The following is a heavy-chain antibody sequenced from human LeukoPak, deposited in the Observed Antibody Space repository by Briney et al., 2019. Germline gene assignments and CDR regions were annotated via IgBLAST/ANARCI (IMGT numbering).Heavy chain of an antibody. Sequence: GGSLRLSCAASGFTFRNYPMNWVRQAPGKGLEWISTISVTESTHYADSVRGRFTISRDNSKNTLYLQMSGLKVEDTAVYYCARSIPGPHCGGDGCPPTLTPFDLWGQGTLVTVSS. D-gene: IGHD2-21*01. CDR1: GFTFRNYP. CDR2: ISVTEST. J-gene: IGHJ4*02. V-gene: IGHV3-23*01. CDR3: ARSIPGPHCGGDGCPPTLTPFDL.